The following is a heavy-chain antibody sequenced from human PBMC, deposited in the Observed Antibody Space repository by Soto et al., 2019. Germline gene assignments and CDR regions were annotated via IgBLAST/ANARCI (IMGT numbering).Heavy chain of an antibody. V-gene: IGHV4-39*01. Sequence: SETLSLTCTVSGDSIGTTHSYWAWIRQSPGKGLEWLGNIHSSGSTYYMPSLRSRVTLSVDTSKNQFSLMLTSVTAEDTAVYYCARHEGNGNVWPLDYWGQGILVTVSS. D-gene: IGHD2-8*01. CDR3: ARHEGNGNVWPLDY. CDR2: IHSSGST. J-gene: IGHJ4*02. CDR1: GDSIGTTHSY.